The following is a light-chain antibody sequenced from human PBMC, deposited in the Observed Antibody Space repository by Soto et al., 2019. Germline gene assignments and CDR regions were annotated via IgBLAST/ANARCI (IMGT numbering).Light chain of an antibody. CDR1: QSVSSY. J-gene: IGKJ2*01. CDR3: QQRSNWPYT. Sequence: EIVLTQSPATLSLSPGERATLSCRASQSVSSYLAWYQQKPGQAPRLLIYDASSRATGIPARFSGSGSGTDFTLTIRSLEPEDFAVYHCQQRSNWPYTFGQGTKLEIK. CDR2: DAS. V-gene: IGKV3-11*01.